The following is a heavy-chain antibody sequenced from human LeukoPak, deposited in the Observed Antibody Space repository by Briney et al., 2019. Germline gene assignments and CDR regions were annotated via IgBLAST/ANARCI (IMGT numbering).Heavy chain of an antibody. CDR3: ARLWKFWGAFDI. J-gene: IGHJ3*02. V-gene: IGHV3-7*01. Sequence: GGSLRLSCAASGFTFSSYWMTWVRQAPGKGLEWVANIKQDGSEAYYVDSVKGRFTISRDNAKNSLYMQMNSLRAEDTAVYYCARLWKFWGAFDIWGQGTVVTVSS. CDR1: GFTFSSYW. D-gene: IGHD3-16*01. CDR2: IKQDGSEA.